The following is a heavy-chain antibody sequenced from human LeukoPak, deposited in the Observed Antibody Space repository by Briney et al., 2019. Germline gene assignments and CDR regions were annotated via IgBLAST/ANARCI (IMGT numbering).Heavy chain of an antibody. CDR1: GFSFSSFA. CDR3: AAVRAVAAPTGAGMDV. Sequence: PGGSLRLSCAASGFSFSSFAMSWVRQAPGKGLGWVSTIIGTGDSTYYADSVKGRYTISRDNSKNTLYLQMNSLRAEDTAVYYCAAVRAVAAPTGAGMDVWGQGTTVTVSS. CDR2: IIGTGDST. V-gene: IGHV3-23*01. D-gene: IGHD6-19*01. J-gene: IGHJ6*02.